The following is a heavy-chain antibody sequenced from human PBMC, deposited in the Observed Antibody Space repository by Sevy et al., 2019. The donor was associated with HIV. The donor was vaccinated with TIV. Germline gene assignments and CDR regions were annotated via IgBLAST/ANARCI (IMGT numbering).Heavy chain of an antibody. V-gene: IGHV3-30*18. J-gene: IGHJ6*02. CDR1: GFTFSSYG. CDR3: AKDRESRSGYSGYGYYYYYGIDV. Sequence: GGSLRVSCAASGFTFSSYGMHWVRQAPGKGLEWVAVISYDGSNKYYADSVKGRFTISRDNSKNTLYLQMNSLRAEDTAVYYCAKDRESRSGYSGYGYYYYYGIDVWGQGTTVTVSS. D-gene: IGHD5-12*01. CDR2: ISYDGSNK.